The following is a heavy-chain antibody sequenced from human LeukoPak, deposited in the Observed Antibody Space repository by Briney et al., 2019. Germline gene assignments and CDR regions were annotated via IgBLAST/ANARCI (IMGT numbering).Heavy chain of an antibody. J-gene: IGHJ6*02. CDR1: GYTFNAYY. CDR2: VNPHNGAT. CDR3: AIDYHYFGMYV. V-gene: IGHV1-2*02. Sequence: ASVKVSCKASGYTFNAYYVHWVRLAPGEGLEWMGWVNPHNGATSYSQKFQDRVTMTGDTSINTAYLELNRLGSDDSAIYYCAIDYHYFGMYVWGQGTTVTVSS.